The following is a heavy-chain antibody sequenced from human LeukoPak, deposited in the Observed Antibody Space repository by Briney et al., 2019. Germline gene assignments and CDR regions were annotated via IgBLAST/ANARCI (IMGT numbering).Heavy chain of an antibody. CDR2: IRYDGSNK. Sequence: GGSLRLSGAASGFTDSSNYMSWVRQAPGKGLEWVAFIRYDGSNKYYADSVKGRFTISRDNSKNTLYLQMDSLRAEDMAVYYCARSYYCGSGTYAPPVGHWGQGTLLTVSA. D-gene: IGHD3-10*01. V-gene: IGHV3-30*02. CDR1: GFTDSSNY. CDR3: ARSYYCGSGTYAPPVGH. J-gene: IGHJ4*02.